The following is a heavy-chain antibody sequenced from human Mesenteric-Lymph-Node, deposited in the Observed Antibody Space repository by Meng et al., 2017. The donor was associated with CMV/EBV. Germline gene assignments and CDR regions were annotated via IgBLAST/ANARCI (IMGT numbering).Heavy chain of an antibody. CDR2: IYTSGST. CDR3: ARLLGMPH. CDR1: GFTVSSNY. D-gene: IGHD2-2*01. J-gene: IGHJ4*02. Sequence: GESLKISCAASGFTVSSNYMSWVRQAPGKGLEWVSIIYTSGSTYYADSVKGRFTISRDNAKNSLYLQMNSLRAEDTAVYYCARLLGMPHWGQGTLVTVSS. V-gene: IGHV3-66*04.